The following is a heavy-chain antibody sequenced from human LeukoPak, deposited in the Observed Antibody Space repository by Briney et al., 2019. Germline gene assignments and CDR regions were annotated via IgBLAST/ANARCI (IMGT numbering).Heavy chain of an antibody. V-gene: IGHV1-69*05. D-gene: IGHD3-9*01. CDR1: GGTFSSYA. CDR2: IVPIFGTA. J-gene: IGHJ5*02. CDR3: ARGRRSLYYDILTGYRHYDWFDP. Sequence: SVKVSCKGSGGTFSSYAISWVRQAPGQGLEWMGGIVPIFGTANYAQKFQGRVTITTDESTSTAYMELSSLRSEDTAVYYCARGRRSLYYDILTGYRHYDWFDPWGQGTLVTVSS.